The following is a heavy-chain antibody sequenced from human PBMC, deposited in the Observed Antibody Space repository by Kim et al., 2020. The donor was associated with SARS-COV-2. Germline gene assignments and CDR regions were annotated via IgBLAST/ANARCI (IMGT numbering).Heavy chain of an antibody. V-gene: IGHV3-66*02. CDR1: GFTVSNNY. Sequence: GGSLRLSCAASGFTVSNNYMNWVRQAPGKGLEWVSIISAGGSTNYADSVKGRFTISRDKSKNTVFLQMNSLRPEDTAMYYCARDQFSSAHGGYTYYGLDVWGQGTAVTVS. CDR2: ISAGGST. D-gene: IGHD5-18*01. J-gene: IGHJ6*02. CDR3: ARDQFSSAHGGYTYYGLDV.